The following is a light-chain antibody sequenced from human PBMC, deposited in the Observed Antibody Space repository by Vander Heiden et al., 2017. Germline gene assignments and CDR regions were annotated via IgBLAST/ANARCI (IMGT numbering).Light chain of an antibody. CDR3: QHRNSYPLFT. Sequence: DIQLTQSPSFLSASVGDRVTITCRASQGISSYLAWYQQKPGKAPKLLIYAASTLQSGVPSRFSGSASGTEFTLTISSRHPEDFAPYYCQHRNSYPLFTFGHGTKVDIK. V-gene: IGKV1-9*01. CDR2: AAS. J-gene: IGKJ3*01. CDR1: QGISSY.